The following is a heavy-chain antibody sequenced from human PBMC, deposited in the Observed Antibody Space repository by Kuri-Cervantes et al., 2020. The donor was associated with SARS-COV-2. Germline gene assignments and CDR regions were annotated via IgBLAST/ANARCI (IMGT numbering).Heavy chain of an antibody. CDR1: DGSISSSSYY. J-gene: IGHJ6*03. V-gene: IGHV4-39*07. CDR2: IYYTGST. Sequence: SETLSLTCTVSDGSISSSSYYWGWIRQPPGKGLEWIGFIYYTGSTFYIPSLKSRLSISLDTSKNQFSLKLSSVTAADTAVYYCARATYSSSFYYYYMDVWGKGTTVTVSS. CDR3: ARATYSSSFYYYYMDV. D-gene: IGHD6-6*01.